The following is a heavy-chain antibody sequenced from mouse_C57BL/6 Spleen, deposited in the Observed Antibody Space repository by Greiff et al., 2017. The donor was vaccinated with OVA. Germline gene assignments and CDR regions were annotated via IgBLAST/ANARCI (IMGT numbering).Heavy chain of an antibody. D-gene: IGHD1-1*01. CDR2: IYPGSGNT. Sequence: QVQLKESGPELVKPGASVKISCKASGYTFTDYYINWVKQRPGQGLEWIGWIYPGSGNTKYNEKFKGKATLTVDTSSSTAYLQLSSLTSEDSAVYFGARDGEFYYYGSSDYWGQGTTLTVSS. J-gene: IGHJ2*01. V-gene: IGHV1-84*01. CDR1: GYTFTDYY. CDR3: ARDGEFYYYGSSDY.